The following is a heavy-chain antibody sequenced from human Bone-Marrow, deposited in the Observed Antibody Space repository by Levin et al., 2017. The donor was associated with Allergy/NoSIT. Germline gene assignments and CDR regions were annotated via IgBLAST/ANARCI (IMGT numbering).Heavy chain of an antibody. D-gene: IGHD4-17*01. CDR2: ISSSGSTI. Sequence: GGSLRLSCAASGFTFSSYEMNWVRQAPGKGLEWVSYISSSGSTIYYADSVKGRFTISRDNAKNSLYLQMNSLRAEDTAVYYCAREWGPFDYGDCLDYWGQGTLVTVSS. CDR1: GFTFSSYE. J-gene: IGHJ4*02. V-gene: IGHV3-48*03. CDR3: AREWGPFDYGDCLDY.